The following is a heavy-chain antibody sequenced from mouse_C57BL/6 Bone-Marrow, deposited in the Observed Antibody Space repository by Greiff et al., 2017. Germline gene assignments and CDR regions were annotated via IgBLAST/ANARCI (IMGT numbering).Heavy chain of an antibody. J-gene: IGHJ3*01. D-gene: IGHD2-1*01. CDR3: TTDGNFSLFAY. CDR2: IDPENGDT. V-gene: IGHV14-4*01. CDR1: GFNIKDDY. Sequence: VQLQQSGAELVRPGASVKLSCTASGFNIKDDYMHWVKQRPEQGLEWIGWIDPENGDTEYASKFQGKATITADTSSNTAYLQLSSLTSEDTAVYDCTTDGNFSLFAYWGQGTLVTVSA.